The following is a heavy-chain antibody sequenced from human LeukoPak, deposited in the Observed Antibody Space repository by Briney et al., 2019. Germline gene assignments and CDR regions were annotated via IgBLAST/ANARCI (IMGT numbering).Heavy chain of an antibody. CDR2: ITSISSTI. CDR1: GFTFSSYS. J-gene: IGHJ6*02. CDR3: ARVVGDTTSYYYPMDV. D-gene: IGHD3-16*01. V-gene: IGHV3-48*01. Sequence: PGGSLRLSCAASGFTFSSYSMNWVRQAPGRGLEWVSFITSISSTIYYADSVKGRFTISRDNAKNSLYLHMNSLTADDTAVYFCARVVGDTTSYYYPMDVWGRGTTVTVSS.